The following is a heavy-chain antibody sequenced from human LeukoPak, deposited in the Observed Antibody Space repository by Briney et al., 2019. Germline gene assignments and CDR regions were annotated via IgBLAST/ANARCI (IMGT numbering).Heavy chain of an antibody. J-gene: IGHJ4*02. Sequence: SETLSLTCTVSGGSISSSSYYWGWIRQPPGKGLEWIGSIYYSGSTYYNPSLKSRVTISVDTSKNQFSLKLSSVTAADTAVYYCARDRRRGYSYRGMRYWGQGTLVTVSS. D-gene: IGHD5-18*01. CDR3: ARDRRRGYSYRGMRY. CDR1: GGSISSSSYY. V-gene: IGHV4-39*07. CDR2: IYYSGST.